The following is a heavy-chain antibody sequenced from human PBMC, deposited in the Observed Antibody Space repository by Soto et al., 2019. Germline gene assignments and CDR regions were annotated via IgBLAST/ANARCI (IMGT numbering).Heavy chain of an antibody. CDR2: INPTGGST. Sequence: QVQLVQSGAEVKEPGASVKVSCKASGYTFTSFYIHWVRQAPGQGLEWMAIINPTGGSTNCAQRFRGRVTLTMDTSTSTVYMELSGLRSEDTAVYYCARNLASADVWGQGTLVTVSS. D-gene: IGHD6-13*01. J-gene: IGHJ4*02. V-gene: IGHV1-46*01. CDR1: GYTFTSFY. CDR3: ARNLASADV.